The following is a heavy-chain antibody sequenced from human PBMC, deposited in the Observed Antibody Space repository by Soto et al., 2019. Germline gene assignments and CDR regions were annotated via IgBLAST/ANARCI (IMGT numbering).Heavy chain of an antibody. V-gene: IGHV3-48*02. CDR3: ARRLGYCSGGSCHFP. J-gene: IGHJ5*02. D-gene: IGHD2-15*01. CDR2: ISNSSSTI. CDR1: GFTFSSYS. Sequence: HPGGSLRLSCAAPGFTFSSYSMNWVRQAPGKGLEWVSYISNSSSTIYYADSVKGRFTISRDNAKNSLYLQMNSLRDEDTAVYYCARRLGYCSGGSCHFPWGQGTLVTVSS.